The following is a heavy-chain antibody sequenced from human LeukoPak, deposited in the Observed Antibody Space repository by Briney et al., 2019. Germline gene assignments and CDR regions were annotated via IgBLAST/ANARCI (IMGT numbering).Heavy chain of an antibody. Sequence: GGSLRLSCAASGFTFSSYGMHWVRQAPGKGLEWVAVIWYDGSNKYYADSVKGRFTISRDNSKNRLYLQMNSLRAEDTAVYYCAKGPAPRLGEFSYHALVDYWGQGTLVTVSS. D-gene: IGHD3-16*02. CDR3: AKGPAPRLGEFSYHALVDY. CDR2: IWYDGSNK. V-gene: IGHV3-30*02. CDR1: GFTFSSYG. J-gene: IGHJ4*02.